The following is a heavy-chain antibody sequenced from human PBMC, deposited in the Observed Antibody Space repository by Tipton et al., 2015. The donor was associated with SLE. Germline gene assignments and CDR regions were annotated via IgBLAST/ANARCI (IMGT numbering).Heavy chain of an antibody. CDR1: GASISSGGFS. D-gene: IGHD2-2*01. J-gene: IGHJ5*01. CDR2: IYYSGST. CDR3: ARAPDLPAAYDS. Sequence: TLSLTCPVSGASISSGGFSWTWIRQPPGKGLEWIGYIYYSGSTSYNPSLESRVTISVDTSKNQFSLRLTSVTAADSAVYFCARAPDLPAAYDSWGQGTLVTVSS. V-gene: IGHV4-30-4*07.